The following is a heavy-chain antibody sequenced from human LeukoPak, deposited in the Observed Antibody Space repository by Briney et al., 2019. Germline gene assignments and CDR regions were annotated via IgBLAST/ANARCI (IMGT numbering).Heavy chain of an antibody. CDR1: GYAFTSYD. Sequence: ASVKVSCKASGYAFTSYDINWVRQATGQGLEWMGWMNPNSGNTGYARKFQGRVTMTRNTSISTAYMELSSLRSEDTAVYYCARKGYCSSTSCFSIYYYGMDVWGQGTTVTVSS. CDR3: ARKGYCSSTSCFSIYYYGMDV. J-gene: IGHJ6*02. D-gene: IGHD2-2*01. V-gene: IGHV1-8*01. CDR2: MNPNSGNT.